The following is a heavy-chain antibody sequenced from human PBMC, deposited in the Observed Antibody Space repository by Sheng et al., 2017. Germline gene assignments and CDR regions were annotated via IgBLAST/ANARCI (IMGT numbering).Heavy chain of an antibody. CDR1: GFTFSSYS. V-gene: IGHV3-21*01. Sequence: EVQLVESGGGLVKPGGSLRLSCAASGFTFSSYSMNWVRQAPGKGLEWVSSISSSSSYIYYADSVKGRFTISRDNAKNSLYLQMNSLRAEDTAVYYCARARTVTPFFYYYYYMTSGAKGPRSPSP. CDR3: ARARTVTPFFYYYYYMTS. J-gene: IGHJ6*03. CDR2: ISSSSSYI. D-gene: IGHD4-17*01.